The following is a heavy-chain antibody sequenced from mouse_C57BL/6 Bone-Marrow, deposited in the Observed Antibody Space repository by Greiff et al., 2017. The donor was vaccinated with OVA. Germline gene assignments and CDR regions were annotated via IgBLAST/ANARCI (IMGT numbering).Heavy chain of an antibody. J-gene: IGHJ2*01. V-gene: IGHV1-59*01. CDR3: ARSTGYFDY. CDR2: IDPSDSYT. CDR1: GYTFTSYW. Sequence: VQLQQPGAELVRPGTSVKLSCKASGYTFTSYWMHWVKQRPGQGLEWIGVIDPSDSYTNYNQKFKGKATLTVDTSSSTAYMQLGSLTSEDSAVYYCARSTGYFDYWGQGTTLTVSS. D-gene: IGHD2-1*01.